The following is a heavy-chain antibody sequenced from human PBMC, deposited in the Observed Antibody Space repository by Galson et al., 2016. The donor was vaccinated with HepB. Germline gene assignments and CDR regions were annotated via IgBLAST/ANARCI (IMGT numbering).Heavy chain of an antibody. J-gene: IGHJ6*02. CDR3: AREGFPVVDSIYYYYGMDV. CDR1: GFTFGNYD. Sequence: SLRLSCAASGFTFGNYDMHWVRQATGKGLEWVSAIGAAGDTYYPGSVKGRFTISRENAKNSLFLQMNSLRAGDTAVYYCAREGFPVVDSIYYYYGMDVWGQGTTVTVSS. V-gene: IGHV3-13*01. CDR2: IGAAGDT. D-gene: IGHD3-3*02.